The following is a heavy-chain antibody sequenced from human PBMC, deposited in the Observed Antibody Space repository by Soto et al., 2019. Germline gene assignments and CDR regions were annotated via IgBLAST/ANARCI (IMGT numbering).Heavy chain of an antibody. D-gene: IGHD6-13*01. V-gene: IGHV1-69*13. CDR2: IIPIFGTA. CDR3: VREQGRTYSSSWYWGMDV. Sequence: GASVKVSCKASGGTFSSYAISWVRQAPGQGLEWMGGIIPIFGTANYAQKFQGRVTITADESTSTAYMELSSLRSEDTAVYYCVREQGRTYSSSWYWGMDVWGQGTTVTVSS. CDR1: GGTFSSYA. J-gene: IGHJ6*02.